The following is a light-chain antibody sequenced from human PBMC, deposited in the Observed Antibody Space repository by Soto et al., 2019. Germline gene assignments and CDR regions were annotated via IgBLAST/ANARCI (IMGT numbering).Light chain of an antibody. CDR3: QQYGGSPRT. V-gene: IGKV3-11*01. J-gene: IGKJ1*01. CDR1: QSVNVF. CDR2: DAS. Sequence: EIVLTQSPATLSLSPGESATLSCRASQSVNVFLDWLQQRPGQAPRLLIYDASKRAPGIPARFSGRGSETHFTLTISSLEPDDFGLYYCQQYGGSPRTFGQGTKVDIK.